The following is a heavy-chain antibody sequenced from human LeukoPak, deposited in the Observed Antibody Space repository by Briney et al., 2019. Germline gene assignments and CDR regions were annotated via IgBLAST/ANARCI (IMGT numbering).Heavy chain of an antibody. D-gene: IGHD1-14*01. CDR2: IFYTGST. CDR1: DGSISSSNYY. V-gene: IGHV4-39*01. CDR3: ARLNKPGWFDP. J-gene: IGHJ5*02. Sequence: SETLSLTCTVFDGSISSSNYYWAWIRQPPGKGLEWIANIFYTGSTYYNPSLKSRVTISIDTSKNQFSLRLNSVTAADTAVYYCARLNKPGWFDPWGQGTLVTVSS.